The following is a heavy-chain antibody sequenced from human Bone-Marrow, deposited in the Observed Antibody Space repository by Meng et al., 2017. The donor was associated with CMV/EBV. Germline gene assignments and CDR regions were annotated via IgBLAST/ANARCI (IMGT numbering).Heavy chain of an antibody. CDR3: ARDSRYCSGGSCRPGVDY. Sequence: SETLSLTCTVSGGSISSYYWSWIRQPPGKGLEWIGYIYYSGSTNYNPSLKSRVTISVDTSKNQFSLKLSSVTAADTAVYYCARDSRYCSGGSCRPGVDYWGQGTLVTGSS. V-gene: IGHV4-59*01. J-gene: IGHJ4*02. CDR2: IYYSGST. CDR1: GGSISSYY. D-gene: IGHD2-15*01.